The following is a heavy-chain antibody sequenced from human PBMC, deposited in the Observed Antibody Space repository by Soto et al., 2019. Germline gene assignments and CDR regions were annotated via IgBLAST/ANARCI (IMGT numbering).Heavy chain of an antibody. D-gene: IGHD3-10*01. CDR2: IYPGDSDT. CDR1: GYRVSSYW. V-gene: IGHV5-51*01. Sequence: WESLKISWKVSGYRVSSYWIAWVRQMPGKGLEWMGIIYPGDSDTTYSPSFQGQVTISADKSISTAYLQWSSLKASDTAMYYCARPYYGSGSNAFDIWGQGTMVTVSS. CDR3: ARPYYGSGSNAFDI. J-gene: IGHJ3*02.